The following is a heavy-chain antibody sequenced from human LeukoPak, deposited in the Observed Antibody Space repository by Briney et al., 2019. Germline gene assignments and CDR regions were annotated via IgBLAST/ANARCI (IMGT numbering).Heavy chain of an antibody. J-gene: IGHJ4*02. CDR2: ISGSGGST. V-gene: IGHV3-23*01. D-gene: IGHD2-2*01. CDR3: AKDQFQLLTIYFDY. Sequence: GGSLRLSCAASGFTFSSYAMSWVRQAPGKGLEWVSAISGSGGSTYYADSVKGRFTISRDSSKNTLNLQMNSLRAEDTAVYYCAKDQFQLLTIYFDYWGQGTLVTVSS. CDR1: GFTFSSYA.